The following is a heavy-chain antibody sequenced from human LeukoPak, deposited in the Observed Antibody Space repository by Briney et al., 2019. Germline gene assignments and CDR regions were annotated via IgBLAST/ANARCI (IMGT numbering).Heavy chain of an antibody. J-gene: IGHJ4*02. Sequence: GASVKVSCKASGYTFTGYYMHWVRQAPGQGLEWMGWINPNSGGTNYAQKFQGRVTMTRDTSISTAYMELSRLRSDDTAVYYCARVERGFGELYYFDYWGQGTLVTVSS. CDR2: INPNSGGT. D-gene: IGHD3-10*01. CDR3: ARVERGFGELYYFDY. CDR1: GYTFTGYY. V-gene: IGHV1-2*02.